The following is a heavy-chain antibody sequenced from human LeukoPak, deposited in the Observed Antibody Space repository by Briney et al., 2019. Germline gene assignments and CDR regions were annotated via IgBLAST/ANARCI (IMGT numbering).Heavy chain of an antibody. CDR2: TRNEANIYTT. D-gene: IGHD1-26*01. V-gene: IGHV3-72*01. CDR3: ASPVGATTVRAFDI. CDR1: GFIFSDHY. J-gene: IGHJ3*02. Sequence: GGSLRLSCAASGFIFSDHYMDWVRQAPGKGLEWVGRTRNEANIYTTKYAASVKGRFTISRDDSKNSLYLQMNSLKTEDTAVYYCASPVGATTVRAFDIWGQGTMVTVSS.